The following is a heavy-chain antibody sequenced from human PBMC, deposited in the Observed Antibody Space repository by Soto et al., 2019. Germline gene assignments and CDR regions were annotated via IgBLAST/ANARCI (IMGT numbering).Heavy chain of an antibody. J-gene: IGHJ6*02. CDR2: IIPIFGTA. CDR3: ARDRWSSLGMDV. CDR1: GGTFSSYA. V-gene: IGHV1-69*13. D-gene: IGHD6-13*01. Sequence: SVKVSCKASGGTFSSYAISWVRQAPGQGLEWMGGIIPIFGTANYAQKFQGRVTITADESTSTAYMELSSLRSEDTAVYYCARDRWSSLGMDVWGQGTTVTVSS.